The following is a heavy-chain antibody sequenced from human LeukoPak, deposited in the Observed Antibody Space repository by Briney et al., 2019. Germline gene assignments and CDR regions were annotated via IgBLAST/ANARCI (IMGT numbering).Heavy chain of an antibody. Sequence: PSETLFLTCTVSGVSITSINYYWAWIRQPPGKGLEWIGSLSSGGPTYNNPSLESRTSISADTSSNQLFLKLTSVTAADTAVYFCARRNILSGYYHFDYWGHGTLVTVSS. D-gene: IGHD3-9*01. CDR3: ARRNILSGYYHFDY. CDR1: GVSITSINYY. J-gene: IGHJ4*01. CDR2: LSSGGPT. V-gene: IGHV4-39*01.